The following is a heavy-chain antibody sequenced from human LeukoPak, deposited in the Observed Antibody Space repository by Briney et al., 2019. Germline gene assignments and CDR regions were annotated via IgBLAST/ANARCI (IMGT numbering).Heavy chain of an antibody. CDR3: ARDYGGNSGTGAFDI. CDR1: GGSVRSDSYY. J-gene: IGHJ3*02. V-gene: IGHV4-61*01. CDR2: VYYSGST. D-gene: IGHD4-23*01. Sequence: KPSETLSLTCTVSGGSVRSDSYYWSWIRQPPGKGLEWIGYVYYSGSTNYNPSLKSRVTISVDKSKNQFSLRLSSVTAADTAVYYCARDYGGNSGTGAFDIWGQGTMVTVSS.